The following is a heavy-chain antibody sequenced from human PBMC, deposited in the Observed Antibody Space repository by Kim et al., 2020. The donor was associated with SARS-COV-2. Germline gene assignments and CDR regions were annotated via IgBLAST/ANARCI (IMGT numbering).Heavy chain of an antibody. D-gene: IGHD1-26*01. V-gene: IGHV3-23*01. J-gene: IGHJ4*02. CDR3: AKDLGVGARNY. Sequence: YYARSVKVRFTISRDNSKNTLYLQVNSLRAEDTAVYYCAKDLGVGARNYWGQGTLVTVSS.